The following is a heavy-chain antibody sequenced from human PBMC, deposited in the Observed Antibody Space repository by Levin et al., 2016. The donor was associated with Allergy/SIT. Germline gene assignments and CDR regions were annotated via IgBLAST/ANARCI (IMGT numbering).Heavy chain of an antibody. J-gene: IGHJ4*02. V-gene: IGHV4-34*01. D-gene: IGHD3-16*01. CDR3: ARGPSLEGGVLDFDY. CDR2: INHSGST. Sequence: WIRQPPGKGLEWIGEINHSGSTNYNPSLKSRVTISVDTSKNQFSLKLSSVTAADTAVYYCARGPSLEGGVLDFDYWGQGTLVTVSS.